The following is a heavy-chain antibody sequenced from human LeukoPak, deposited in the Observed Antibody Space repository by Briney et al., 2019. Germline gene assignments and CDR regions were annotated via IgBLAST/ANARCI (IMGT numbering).Heavy chain of an antibody. D-gene: IGHD3-22*01. Sequence: GGSLRLSCAASGFTFSSYGMHWVRQAPGKGLEWVAFIRYDGSNKYYADSVKGRFTISRDNSKNTLYLQMNSLRAEDTAVYYCAKERRYDSSGYQDYWGQGTLVTVSS. J-gene: IGHJ4*02. V-gene: IGHV3-30*02. CDR1: GFTFSSYG. CDR3: AKERRYDSSGYQDY. CDR2: IRYDGSNK.